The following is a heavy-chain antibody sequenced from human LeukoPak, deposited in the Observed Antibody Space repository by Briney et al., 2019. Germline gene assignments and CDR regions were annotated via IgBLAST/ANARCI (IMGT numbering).Heavy chain of an antibody. CDR3: ARDRDGYNYLAEYYYYGMDV. CDR1: GGSISSSSYY. D-gene: IGHD5-24*01. CDR2: IYYSGST. J-gene: IGHJ6*02. Sequence: SETLSLTCTVSGGSISSSSYYWGWIRQPPGKGLEWIGSIYYSGSTYYNPSLKSRVTISVDTSKNQFSLKLSSVTAADTAVYYCARDRDGYNYLAEYYYYGMDVWGQGTTVTVSS. V-gene: IGHV4-39*02.